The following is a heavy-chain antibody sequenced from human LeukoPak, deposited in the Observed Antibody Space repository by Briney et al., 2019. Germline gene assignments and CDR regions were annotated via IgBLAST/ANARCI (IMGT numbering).Heavy chain of an antibody. D-gene: IGHD3-22*01. Sequence: ASVKVSCKASGYTFTSYGISWVRQAPGQGLEWMGWISAYNGNTNYAQKLQGRVTMTTDTSTSTAYMELRSLRSDDTAVYYCARARASNAAYDSSGYARYYFDYWGQGTLVTVSS. J-gene: IGHJ4*02. CDR3: ARARASNAAYDSSGYARYYFDY. CDR2: ISAYNGNT. CDR1: GYTFTSYG. V-gene: IGHV1-18*01.